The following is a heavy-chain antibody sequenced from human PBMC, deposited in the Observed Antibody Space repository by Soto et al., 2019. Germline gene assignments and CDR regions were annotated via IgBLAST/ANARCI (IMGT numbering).Heavy chain of an antibody. Sequence: QAQLVQSGAEEKKPGASVKVSCKASGYTFTSYAIHWVRQAPVQRLEWMGWINAGNGNTKYSQKFQGRVTITRDTSAGTAYMELSSWRSEDTAVYYCARWAAGFDYGGQGTLVTVSS. D-gene: IGHD6-13*01. V-gene: IGHV1-3*05. CDR2: INAGNGNT. J-gene: IGHJ4*02. CDR3: ARWAAGFDY. CDR1: GYTFTSYA.